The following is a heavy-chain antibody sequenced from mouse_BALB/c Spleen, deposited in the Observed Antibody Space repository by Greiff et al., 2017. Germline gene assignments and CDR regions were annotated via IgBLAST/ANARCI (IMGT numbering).Heavy chain of an antibody. Sequence: EVQGVESGPGLVKPSQSLSLTCTVTGYSITSDYAWNWIRQFPGNKLEWMGYISYSGSTSYNPSLKSRISITRDTSKNQFFLQLNSVTTEDTATYYCARTLYGLDYWGQGTTLTVSS. D-gene: IGHD1-1*01. CDR2: ISYSGST. J-gene: IGHJ2*01. CDR3: ARTLYGLDY. V-gene: IGHV3-2*02. CDR1: GYSITSDYA.